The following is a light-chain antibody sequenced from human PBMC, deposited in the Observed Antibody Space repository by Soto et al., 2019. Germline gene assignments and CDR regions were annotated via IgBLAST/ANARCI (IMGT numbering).Light chain of an antibody. CDR2: SAS. J-gene: IGKJ1*01. CDR3: QHYNNWPRT. V-gene: IGKV3-15*01. CDR1: QSVSSS. Sequence: DIVMTQSPATLSVSPGDRVTLSCRASQSVSSSLAWYQQKPGRAPRLLIYSASIRASGIPARFSGSGSGTEFTLTISSLQSEDSAVYYCQHYNNWPRTFGQGTKVEIK.